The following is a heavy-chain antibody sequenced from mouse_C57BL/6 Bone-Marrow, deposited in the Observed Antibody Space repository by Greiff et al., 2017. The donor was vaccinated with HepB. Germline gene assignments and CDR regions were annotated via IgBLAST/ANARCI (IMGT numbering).Heavy chain of an antibody. J-gene: IGHJ1*03. V-gene: IGHV5-16*01. D-gene: IGHD1-1*01. CDR1: GFTFSDYY. CDR2: INYDGSST. Sequence: EVKLMESEGGLVQPGGSMKLSCTASGFTFSDYYMAWVRQVPEKGLEWVANINYDGSSTYYLDSLKSRFIISRDNAKNILYLQMSSLKSEDTATYYCARDSPITTVVYWYFDVWGTGTTVTVSS. CDR3: ARDSPITTVVYWYFDV.